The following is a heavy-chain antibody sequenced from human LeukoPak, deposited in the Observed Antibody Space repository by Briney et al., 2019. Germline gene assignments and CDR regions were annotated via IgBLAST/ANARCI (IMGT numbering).Heavy chain of an antibody. CDR2: IYYSGIT. CDR3: ARGGGRPSWFDP. Sequence: SETLSLTCTVSGDSISTSNYYWAWIRQPPGKGLEWIGSIYYSGITYYNASLKSRVTTSLDTSKNQLSLKVNSVTAADTAVYYCARGGGRPSWFDPWGQGTLVTVSS. CDR1: GDSISTSNYY. V-gene: IGHV4-39*07. D-gene: IGHD4-23*01. J-gene: IGHJ5*02.